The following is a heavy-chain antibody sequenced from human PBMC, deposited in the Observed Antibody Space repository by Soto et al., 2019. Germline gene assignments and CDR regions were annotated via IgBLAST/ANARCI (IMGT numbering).Heavy chain of an antibody. CDR1: GFTFSSYA. J-gene: IGHJ4*02. CDR2: ISGSGGST. CDR3: AKLLVLFGELLFDY. V-gene: IGHV3-23*01. D-gene: IGHD3-10*02. Sequence: EVQLLESGGGLVQPGGSLRLSCAASGFTFSSYAMSWVRQAPGKGLEWVSAISGSGGSTYYADSVKGRFTISRDNSKNTRYLQMDSLRAEDTAVYYCAKLLVLFGELLFDYWGQGTLVTVSS.